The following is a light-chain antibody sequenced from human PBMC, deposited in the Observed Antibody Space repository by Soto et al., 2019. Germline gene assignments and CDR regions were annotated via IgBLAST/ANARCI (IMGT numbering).Light chain of an antibody. CDR3: QQYHSWPA. J-gene: IGKJ1*01. CDR2: GSA. Sequence: EIVLTQSPGTLCLSPGERATLSCRASQSVSSSYFAWYQQKPGQAPRLLIYGSATRATGIPDRFSGSGSGTEFTLTISSLQSEDSAVYYCQQYHSWPAFGQGTKVDIK. CDR1: QSVSSSY. V-gene: IGKV3-20*01.